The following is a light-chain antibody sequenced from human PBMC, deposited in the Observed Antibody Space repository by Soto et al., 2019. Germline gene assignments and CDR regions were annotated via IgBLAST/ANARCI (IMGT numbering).Light chain of an antibody. CDR3: CSYTSSSTLVV. V-gene: IGLV2-14*02. Sequence: QSALTQPASVSGSPGQSITISCTGTNSDVGSYNLVSWYQQHPGKAPKLMIYEGNKRPSGVSTRFSGSKSGNTASLTISGLQAEDEADYYCCSYTSSSTLVVFGGGTKVTVL. J-gene: IGLJ2*01. CDR2: EGN. CDR1: NSDVGSYNL.